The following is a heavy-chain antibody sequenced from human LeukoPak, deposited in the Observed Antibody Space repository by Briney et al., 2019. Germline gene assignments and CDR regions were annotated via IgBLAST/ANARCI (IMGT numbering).Heavy chain of an antibody. J-gene: IGHJ5*02. D-gene: IGHD3-10*01. Sequence: SETLSLTCAVYGGSFSGYYWSWIRQPPGKGLEWIGEINHSGSTNYNPSLKSRVTISVDTSKNQFSLKLSSVTAADTAVYYCASIWFGGNLFDPWGQGTLVTVSS. V-gene: IGHV4-34*01. CDR1: GGSFSGYY. CDR3: ASIWFGGNLFDP. CDR2: INHSGST.